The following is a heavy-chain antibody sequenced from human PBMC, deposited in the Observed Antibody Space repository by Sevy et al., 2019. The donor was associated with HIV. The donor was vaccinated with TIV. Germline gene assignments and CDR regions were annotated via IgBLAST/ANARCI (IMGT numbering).Heavy chain of an antibody. CDR1: GFTFSSYA. V-gene: IGHV3-30*04. J-gene: IGHJ4*02. Sequence: GGSLRLSCAASGFTFSSYAMHWVRQAPGKGLEWVAVISSAGSNKYNADSVKGRFTISRDNSKNTLDLQMNSLRAEDTAVYYCASASYYYDSGGYHYEDYFDDWGQGTLVTVSS. CDR3: ASASYYYDSGGYHYEDYFDD. D-gene: IGHD3-22*01. CDR2: ISSAGSNK.